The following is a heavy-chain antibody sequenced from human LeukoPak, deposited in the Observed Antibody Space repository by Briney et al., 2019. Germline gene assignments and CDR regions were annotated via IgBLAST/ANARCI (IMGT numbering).Heavy chain of an antibody. CDR3: ARSGFGSGISFDL. V-gene: IGHV1-8*01. CDR2: MNPNSGDT. CDR1: GYTFTSYD. J-gene: IGHJ5*02. D-gene: IGHD3-10*01. Sequence: ATVKVSCKASGYTFTSYDINWVRQATGQGLEWMGWMNPNSGDTGYPQKFQGRVTMTRDTSITTAYMELSSLRSDDTAVYYCARSGFGSGISFDLWGQGTLVTVSS.